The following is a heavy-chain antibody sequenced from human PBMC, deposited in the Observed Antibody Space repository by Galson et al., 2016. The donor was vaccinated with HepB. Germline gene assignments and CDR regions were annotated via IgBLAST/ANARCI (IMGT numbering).Heavy chain of an antibody. V-gene: IGHV3-48*02. J-gene: IGHJ4*02. D-gene: IGHD3-16*01. CDR2: ISRNSDTI. CDR1: GFIFSTYS. CDR3: ARDTWGSSDY. Sequence: SLRLSCAASGFIFSTYSMNWVRQAPGKGPEWVSYISRNSDTIYYADSVKGRFTISRDNAKNSLYLQMNSLREEDTAVYYCARDTWGSSDYWGQGMVVTVSS.